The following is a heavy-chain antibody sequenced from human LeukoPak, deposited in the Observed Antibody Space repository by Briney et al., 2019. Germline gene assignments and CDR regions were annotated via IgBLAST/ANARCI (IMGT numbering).Heavy chain of an antibody. J-gene: IGHJ4*02. CDR2: VYYTGSI. CDR1: GGSMTSHY. Sequence: ASETLSLTCTVSGGSMTSHYWGWIRQPPGKGLEWIGYVYYTGSINYNPSLKSRVTISVDTTKNQFSLRLTSVTTADTSVYYCARGGYYFDYWGQGTLVTVSS. D-gene: IGHD3-16*01. V-gene: IGHV4-59*11. CDR3: ARGGYYFDY.